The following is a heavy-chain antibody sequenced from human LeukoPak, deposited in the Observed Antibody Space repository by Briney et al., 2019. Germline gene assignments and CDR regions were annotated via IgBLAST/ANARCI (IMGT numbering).Heavy chain of an antibody. CDR1: GFTFTNAW. J-gene: IGHJ2*01. Sequence: GESLRLTCAASGFTFTNAWMSWVRQAPGKGLEWIGRIKSKTDGGTTDYAAPVKGRFTISRGDSENTLYLQMNSLKTEDTAVYFCTTETNWYFDLWGRGTLVTVSS. CDR3: TTETNWYFDL. CDR2: IKSKTDGGTT. D-gene: IGHD1-1*01. V-gene: IGHV3-15*01.